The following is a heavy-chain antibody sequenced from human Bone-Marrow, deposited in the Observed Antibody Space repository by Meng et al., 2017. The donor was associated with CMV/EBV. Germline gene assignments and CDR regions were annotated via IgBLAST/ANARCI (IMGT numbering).Heavy chain of an antibody. V-gene: IGHV3-48*04. J-gene: IGHJ4*02. CDR3: ARDKGWDSGSSSFDY. CDR2: ISSSSSTI. CDR1: GFTFSSYS. Sequence: GESLKISCAASGFTFSSYSMNWVRQAPGKGLEWVSYISSSSSTIYYADSVKGRFTISRDNAKNSLYLQMNNLRAEDTAVYYCARDKGWDSGSSSFDYWGQGTLVTVSS. D-gene: IGHD1-26*01.